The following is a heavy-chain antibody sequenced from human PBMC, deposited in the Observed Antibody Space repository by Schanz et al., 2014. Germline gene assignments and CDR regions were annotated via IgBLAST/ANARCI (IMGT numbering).Heavy chain of an antibody. CDR1: GFTVSINY. V-gene: IGHV3-66*01. D-gene: IGHD3-10*01. CDR3: AKDLHSNSGNYYSYYFDS. J-gene: IGHJ4*02. CDR2: IYSGGST. Sequence: EVQLVESGGGLVQPGGSLRLSCAASGFTVSINYMSWVRQAPGKGLEWVSVIYSGGSTYYADSVKGRFTISRDNSNNTVYLQMNTLRAEDTAVYFCAKDLHSNSGNYYSYYFDSWGPGALVTVSS.